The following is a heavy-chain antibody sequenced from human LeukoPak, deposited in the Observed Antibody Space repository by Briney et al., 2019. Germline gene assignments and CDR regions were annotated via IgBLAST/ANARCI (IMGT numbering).Heavy chain of an antibody. Sequence: SGGSLRLSCSASRFTFSNYAMHWVRQALGKGLEYVSAISSDGGSTYYADSVKGRFTISRDNSKNTLFLRMSSLRAEDTAIYYCVKDFYSGSGSRALGNYWGQGTLVTVSS. J-gene: IGHJ4*02. CDR1: RFTFSNYA. D-gene: IGHD3-10*01. V-gene: IGHV3-64D*06. CDR2: ISSDGGST. CDR3: VKDFYSGSGSRALGNY.